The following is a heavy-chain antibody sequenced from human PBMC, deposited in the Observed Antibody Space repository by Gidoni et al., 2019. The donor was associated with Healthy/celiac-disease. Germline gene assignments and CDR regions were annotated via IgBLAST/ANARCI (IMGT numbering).Heavy chain of an antibody. CDR2: IYWNDDK. D-gene: IGHD3-10*01. J-gene: IGHJ4*02. V-gene: IGHV2-5*01. Sequence: QITLKESGPTLVKPTQTLTLTCTFSGFSLSTSGVGVGWIRQPPGKALEWLALIYWNDDKRYSPSLKSRLTITKDTSKNQVVLTMTNMDPVDTATYYCAHWLWFGETFDYWGQGTLVTVSS. CDR3: AHWLWFGETFDY. CDR1: GFSLSTSGVG.